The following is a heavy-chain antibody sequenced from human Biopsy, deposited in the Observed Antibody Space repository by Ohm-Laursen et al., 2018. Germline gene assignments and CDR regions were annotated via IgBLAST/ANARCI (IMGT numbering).Heavy chain of an antibody. J-gene: IGHJ6*02. CDR2: IYYSVMT. D-gene: IGHD4-11*01. CDR1: GGSFTGHY. CDR3: ARDSGILNYGNFKYYHYYGMDV. Sequence: GTPSLTCTVSGGSFTGHYWTWIRQPPGKGLEWIGHIYYSVMTNYNPSLQSRVSITVDTSRNQVSLTLSSVTAADTAVYYCARDSGILNYGNFKYYHYYGMDVWGQGTKVTVSS. V-gene: IGHV4-59*11.